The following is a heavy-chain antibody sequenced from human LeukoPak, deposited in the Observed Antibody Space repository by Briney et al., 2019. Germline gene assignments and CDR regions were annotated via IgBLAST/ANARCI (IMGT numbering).Heavy chain of an antibody. CDR2: ISGGGGST. CDR1: GFTFSNYA. CDR3: ANNGYCSSTSCYTGPNDAFDI. J-gene: IGHJ3*02. D-gene: IGHD2-2*02. V-gene: IGHV3-23*01. Sequence: GGSLRLSCAASGFTFSNYAMSWVRQAPGKGLEWVSTISGGGGSTFYADSVKGRFTISRDNSKNTLYLQMNSLRAEDTAVYYCANNGYCSSTSCYTGPNDAFDIWGQGTMVTVSS.